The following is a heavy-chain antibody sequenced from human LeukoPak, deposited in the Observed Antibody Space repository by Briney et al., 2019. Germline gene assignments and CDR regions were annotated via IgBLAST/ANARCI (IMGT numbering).Heavy chain of an antibody. D-gene: IGHD3-3*01. J-gene: IGHJ4*02. CDR2: IYPSDSDT. CDR1: GYSFTSNW. V-gene: IGHV5-51*01. Sequence: GESLQIPCKGSGYSFTSNWIGWVRQMPGRGLEWMGIIYPSDSDTRYSPSFQGQVTISADKSINTAYLQWSSLKASDTAMYYCARHKRSLPYDFWGQGTLVTVSS. CDR3: ARHKRSLPYDF.